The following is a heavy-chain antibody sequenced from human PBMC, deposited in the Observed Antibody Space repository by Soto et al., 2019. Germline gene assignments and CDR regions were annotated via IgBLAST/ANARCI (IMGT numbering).Heavy chain of an antibody. V-gene: IGHV3-74*01. CDR1: GFTFSSDW. J-gene: IGHJ3*02. Sequence: GGSLRLSCAASGFTFSSDWVHWVRQGTGKGLVWVSRINSDGSSTIYADSVKGRFTISRDNAKNTLYLQMNSLRAEDTAVYYCAREWRYFDWYPKARGAFDIWGQGTMVTVSS. D-gene: IGHD3-9*01. CDR3: AREWRYFDWYPKARGAFDI. CDR2: INSDGSST.